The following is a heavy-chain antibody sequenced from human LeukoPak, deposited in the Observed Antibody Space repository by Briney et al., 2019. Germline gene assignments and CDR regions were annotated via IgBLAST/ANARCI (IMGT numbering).Heavy chain of an antibody. CDR1: GGTFSSYA. CDR3: AREAVNKYQLLYFHD. J-gene: IGHJ4*02. Sequence: SVKVSCKASGGTFSSYAISWVRQAPGQGLEWMGGIIPIFGTANYAQKFQGRVTITTDESTSTAYMELSSLRSEDTAVYYSAREAVNKYQLLYFHDWSQGTLVTVSS. D-gene: IGHD2-2*01. CDR2: IIPIFGTA. V-gene: IGHV1-69*05.